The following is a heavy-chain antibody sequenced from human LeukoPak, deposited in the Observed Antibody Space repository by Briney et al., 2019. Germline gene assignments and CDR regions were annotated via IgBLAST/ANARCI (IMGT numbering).Heavy chain of an antibody. D-gene: IGHD4-11*01. V-gene: IGHV3-7*01. CDR2: IKQDGSEK. J-gene: IGHJ4*02. CDR1: GFTFSSYW. Sequence: GGSLRLSCAASGFTFSSYWMSWVRQAPGKGLEWVANIKQDGSEKYYADSVKGRFTISRDNSKNTLYLQMNSLRAEDTAVYYCAKVTTSVSPFDYWGQGTLVTVSS. CDR3: AKVTTSVSPFDY.